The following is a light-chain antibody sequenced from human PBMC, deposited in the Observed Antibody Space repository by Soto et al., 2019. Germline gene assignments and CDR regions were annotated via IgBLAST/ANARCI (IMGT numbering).Light chain of an antibody. CDR1: SSDIGIYKY. CDR3: SSYTTSSTRV. Sequence: QSALTQPASVSGSPGQSIAISCTGSSSDIGIYKYVSWYQQHPGKVPKLIIYEVTNRPSGVSNRFSGSKSGNTASLTISGRQAEDEADYYCSSYTTSSTRVFGPGTKFTVL. J-gene: IGLJ1*01. CDR2: EVT. V-gene: IGLV2-14*01.